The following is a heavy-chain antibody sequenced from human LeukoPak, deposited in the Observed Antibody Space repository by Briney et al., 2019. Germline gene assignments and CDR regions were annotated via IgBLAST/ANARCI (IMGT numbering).Heavy chain of an antibody. J-gene: IGHJ4*02. CDR1: GYTFTGYY. CDR2: IIPIFGTA. CDR3: ARVWYDILTGYYIWLFDY. D-gene: IGHD3-9*01. Sequence: SVKVSCKASGYTFTGYYMHWVRQAPGQGLEWMGGIIPIFGTANYAQKFQGRVTITADESTSAAYMELSSLRSEDTAVYYCARVWYDILTGYYIWLFDYWGQGTLVTVSS. V-gene: IGHV1-69*13.